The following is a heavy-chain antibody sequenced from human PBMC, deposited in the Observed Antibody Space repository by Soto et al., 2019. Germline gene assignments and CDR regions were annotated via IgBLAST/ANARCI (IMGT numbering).Heavy chain of an antibody. CDR1: GGSISSGDYY. CDR2: IYYSGST. CDR3: ARDGYDSSGYYYGGGAFDI. V-gene: IGHV4-30-4*01. Sequence: SETLSLTCTVSGGSISSGDYYWSWIPQPPGKGLEWIGYIYYSGSTYYNPSLKSRVTISVDTSKNQFSLKLSSVTAADTAVYYCARDGYDSSGYYYGGGAFDIWGQGTMVTVSS. J-gene: IGHJ3*02. D-gene: IGHD3-22*01.